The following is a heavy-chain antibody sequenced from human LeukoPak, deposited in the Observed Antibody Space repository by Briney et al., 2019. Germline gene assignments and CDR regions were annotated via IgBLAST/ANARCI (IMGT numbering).Heavy chain of an antibody. CDR1: GGSISSSSYY. Sequence: SETLPLTCTVSGGSISSSSYYWGWIRQPPGKGLEWIGSIYYSGSTYYNPSLKSRVTISVDTSKNQFSLKLSSVTAADTAVYYCARMVRGVMSYMDVWGKGTTVTISS. J-gene: IGHJ6*03. CDR2: IYYSGST. CDR3: ARMVRGVMSYMDV. V-gene: IGHV4-39*01. D-gene: IGHD3-10*01.